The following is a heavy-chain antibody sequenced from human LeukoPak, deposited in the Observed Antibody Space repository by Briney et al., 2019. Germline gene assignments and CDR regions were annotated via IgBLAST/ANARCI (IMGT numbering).Heavy chain of an antibody. J-gene: IGHJ4*02. V-gene: IGHV3-30*03. CDR1: GFTFSSYG. CDR2: ISYDGSNK. Sequence: PGGSLRLSCAASGFTFSSYGMHWVRQAPGKGLEWVAVISYDGSNKYYADSVKGRFTISRDNSKNTLYLQMNSLRAEDTAVYYCATQRPYSSGWYGGVFDYWGQGTLVTVSS. CDR3: ATQRPYSSGWYGGVFDY. D-gene: IGHD6-19*01.